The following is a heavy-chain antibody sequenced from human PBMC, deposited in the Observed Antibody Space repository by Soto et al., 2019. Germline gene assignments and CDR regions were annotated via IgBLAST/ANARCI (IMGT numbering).Heavy chain of an antibody. J-gene: IGHJ4*02. Sequence: KPSETLSLTCTVSGGSISSSSYYWGWIRQPPGKGLEWIGSIYYSGSTYYNPSLKSRVTISVDTSKNQFSLKLSSVTAADTAVYYCAITTDFWSGYHIGYWGQGTLVTVSS. D-gene: IGHD3-3*01. V-gene: IGHV4-39*01. CDR2: IYYSGST. CDR1: GGSISSSSYY. CDR3: AITTDFWSGYHIGY.